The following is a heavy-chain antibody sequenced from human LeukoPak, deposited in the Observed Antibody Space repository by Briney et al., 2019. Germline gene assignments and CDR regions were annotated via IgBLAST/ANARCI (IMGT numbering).Heavy chain of an antibody. D-gene: IGHD4-17*01. CDR2: IDYDGTTT. CDR3: ARDWYGDSYFEY. V-gene: IGHV3-74*01. J-gene: IGHJ4*02. Sequence: GGSLRLSCAASGFSLSTFWMHWVRQAPGKGPVWVSRIDYDGTTTTYADSVKGRFTISKDNAKNSLYLQMNSLRAGDTALYYCARDWYGDSYFEYWGQGTLVTVSS. CDR1: GFSLSTFW.